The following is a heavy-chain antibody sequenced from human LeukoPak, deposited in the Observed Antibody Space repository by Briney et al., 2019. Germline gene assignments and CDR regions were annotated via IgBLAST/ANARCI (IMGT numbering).Heavy chain of an antibody. CDR1: GYSFTSYW. V-gene: IGHV5-51*01. J-gene: IGHJ6*03. Sequence: GESLKISCKGSGYSFTSYWIGWVRQMPGKGLEWMGIIYPSDSDTRYSPSFQGQVTISADKSISTAYLQWSSLKASDTAMYYCARYGGYSYGFQDYYMDVWGKGTTVTVSS. CDR3: ARYGGYSYGFQDYYMDV. D-gene: IGHD5-18*01. CDR2: IYPSDSDT.